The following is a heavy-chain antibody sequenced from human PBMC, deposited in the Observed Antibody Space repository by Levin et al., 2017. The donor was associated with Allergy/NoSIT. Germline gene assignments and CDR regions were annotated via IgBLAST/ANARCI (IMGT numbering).Heavy chain of an antibody. J-gene: IGHJ3*02. CDR2: ISYDGSNK. Sequence: LSLTCAASGFTFSSYGMHWVRQAPGKGLEWVAVISYDGSNKYYADSVKGRFTISRDNSKNTLYLQMNSLRAEDTAVYYCAKPTQQWLVELFEAFDIWGQGTMVTVSS. CDR1: GFTFSSYG. D-gene: IGHD6-19*01. CDR3: AKPTQQWLVELFEAFDI. V-gene: IGHV3-30*18.